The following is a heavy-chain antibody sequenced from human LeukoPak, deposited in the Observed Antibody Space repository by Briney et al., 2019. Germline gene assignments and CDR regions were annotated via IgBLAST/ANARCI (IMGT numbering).Heavy chain of an antibody. V-gene: IGHV3-7*01. CDR2: IKQDGSEK. Sequence: PGGSLRLSCAASGFTFSSYWMSWVRQAPGKGLEWVANIKQDGSEKYFVDSVKGRFTISRDNARNSLYLQMNSLRAEDTAVYYCAREHVTMIGLWTGYFDRWGRGTLVTVSS. J-gene: IGHJ2*01. CDR3: AREHVTMIGLWTGYFDR. D-gene: IGHD3-10*02. CDR1: GFTFSSYW.